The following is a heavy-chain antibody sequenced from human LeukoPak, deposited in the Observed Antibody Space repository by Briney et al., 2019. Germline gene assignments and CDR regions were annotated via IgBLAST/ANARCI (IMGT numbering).Heavy chain of an antibody. J-gene: IGHJ4*02. CDR2: ISTSSSYI. CDR1: GFTFSSYS. Sequence: GGSLRLSCAASGFTFSSYSMNWVRQAPGKGLERVSSISTSSSYINYADSVKGRFTISRDNAKNSLYLQMNSLRAEDTALYYCAKDIASSSYQFDYWGQGTLVTVSS. D-gene: IGHD6-13*01. CDR3: AKDIASSSYQFDY. V-gene: IGHV3-21*04.